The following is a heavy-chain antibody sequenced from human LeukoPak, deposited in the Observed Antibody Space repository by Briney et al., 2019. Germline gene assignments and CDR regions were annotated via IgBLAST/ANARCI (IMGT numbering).Heavy chain of an antibody. CDR1: GYTFTGYY. CDR3: ASRPQDGHDPAENFDY. J-gene: IGHJ4*02. D-gene: IGHD4-17*01. Sequence: ATVKVSCKASGYTFTGYYMHWVRQAPGQGLEWMGWINPNSGGTNYAQKFQGRVTMARDTSISTDYMELSRLRSDDTAVYYWASRPQDGHDPAENFDYWGQGTLVTVSS. CDR2: INPNSGGT. V-gene: IGHV1-2*02.